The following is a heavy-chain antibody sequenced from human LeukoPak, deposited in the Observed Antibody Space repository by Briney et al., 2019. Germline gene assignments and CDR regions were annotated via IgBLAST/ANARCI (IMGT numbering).Heavy chain of an antibody. D-gene: IGHD2-21*01. CDR3: ARLEGGGDFHY. CDR1: GGSISSSSYY. J-gene: IGHJ4*02. Sequence: SETLSLTCTVSGGSISSSSYYWGWIRQPPGKGLEWIGSIYYSGSTYYNPSLKSRVTISVDTSKNQFSLKLSSVTAADTAVYYCARLEGGGDFHYWGQGTLVTVSS. V-gene: IGHV4-39*01. CDR2: IYYSGST.